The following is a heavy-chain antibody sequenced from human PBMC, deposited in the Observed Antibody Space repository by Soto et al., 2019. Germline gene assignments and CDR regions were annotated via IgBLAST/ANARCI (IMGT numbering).Heavy chain of an antibody. D-gene: IGHD1-1*01. CDR1: GYSVTSNW. J-gene: IGHJ4*02. Sequence: GESLNISCEASGYSVTSNWIGWVRQMPGKGLEWMGIINPADADIKYSPSFQGQVTISADKSINPVSLHPRSLPASDTDMYYCARHSREDKHWTIRSLDYCGQGTLVTVSS. CDR3: ARHSREDKHWTIRSLDY. V-gene: IGHV5-51*01. CDR2: INPADADI.